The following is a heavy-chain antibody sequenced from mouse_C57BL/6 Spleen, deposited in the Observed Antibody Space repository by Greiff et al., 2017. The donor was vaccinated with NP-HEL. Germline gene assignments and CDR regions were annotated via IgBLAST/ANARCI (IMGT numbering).Heavy chain of an antibody. CDR2: INPNNGGT. CDR1: GYTFTDYH. V-gene: IGHV1-22*01. D-gene: IGHD1-1*01. Sequence: EVQLQQSGPELVKPGASVKMSCKASGYTFTDYHMHWVKQSHGKSLEWIGYINPNNGGTSYNQKFKGKATVTVNKSSSTAYMELRSLTSEDSAVYYCARDLFITTGVDTHYAMYYWGQGTSVTVSS. J-gene: IGHJ4*01. CDR3: ARDLFITTGVDTHYAMYY.